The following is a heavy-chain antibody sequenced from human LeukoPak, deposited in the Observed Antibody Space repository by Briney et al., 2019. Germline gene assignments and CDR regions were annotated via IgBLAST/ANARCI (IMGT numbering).Heavy chain of an antibody. J-gene: IGHJ5*02. CDR3: ARLYNHNWFDP. Sequence: SETLSLTCTVSGGSVSSGSYYWSWIRQPPGRGLEWIGYIYYTGNTNYNPSLKSRVTISIDTSKNQFSLKLSSVTAADTAMYYCARLYNHNWFDPWGQGTLVTVYS. CDR1: GGSVSSGSYY. V-gene: IGHV4-61*01. CDR2: IYYTGNT. D-gene: IGHD3-16*02.